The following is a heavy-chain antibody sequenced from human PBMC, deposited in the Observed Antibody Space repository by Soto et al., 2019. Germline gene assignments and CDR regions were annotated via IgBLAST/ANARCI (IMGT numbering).Heavy chain of an antibody. D-gene: IGHD3-3*01. Sequence: PSETLSLTCTVSGGSISIDDYSWIWSRQAPGKGLEWIGYVYYTGNTYYTSSLKSRPTISVDTSKNQFSLRLSSVTAADTAVYYCARGVWSGYYRRTCDTWRQGRMFTVSS. CDR1: GGSISIDDYS. V-gene: IGHV4-30-4*01. CDR3: ARGVWSGYYRRTCDT. J-gene: IGHJ3*02. CDR2: VYYTGNT.